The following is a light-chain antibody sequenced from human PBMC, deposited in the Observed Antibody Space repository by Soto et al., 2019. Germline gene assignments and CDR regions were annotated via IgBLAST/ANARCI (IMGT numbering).Light chain of an antibody. CDR2: DAS. V-gene: IGKV1-33*01. CDR3: QQYDILLIT. J-gene: IGKJ5*01. Sequence: DIEVTQYKYSLFASVGDRVTITCLATQDINIYLNWYQQKPGKAPNLLIYDASNLEIGVPSRFSGSGSGTHFTFTISSLQTEDIGTYYCQQYDILLITFC. CDR1: QDINIY.